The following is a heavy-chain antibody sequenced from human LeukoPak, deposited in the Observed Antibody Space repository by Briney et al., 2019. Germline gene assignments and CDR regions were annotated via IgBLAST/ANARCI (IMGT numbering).Heavy chain of an antibody. CDR2: IIPIFGTA. CDR3: AVSLTTGGYYGMDV. Sequence: SVKVSCKASGGTFSSYAISWVRQAPGQGLEWMGGIIPIFGTANYAQKFQGRVTITADESTSTAYMELGSLRSEDTAVYFCAVSLTTGGYYGMDVWGQGTTVTVSS. V-gene: IGHV1-69*01. D-gene: IGHD1-1*01. J-gene: IGHJ6*02. CDR1: GGTFSSYA.